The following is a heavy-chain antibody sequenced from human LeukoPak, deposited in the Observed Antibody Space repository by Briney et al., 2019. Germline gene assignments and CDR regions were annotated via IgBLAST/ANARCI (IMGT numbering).Heavy chain of an antibody. J-gene: IGHJ4*02. V-gene: IGHV3-23*01. CDR3: AKDRPTPLGY. CDR2: IIGSGGST. CDR1: GFTFSGYW. Sequence: PGGSLRLSCAASGFTFSGYWMAWVRQAPGKGLEWVSAIIGSGGSTYYADSVKGRFTISRDNSKNTLYLQMNSLRAEDTAVYYCAKDRPTPLGYWGQGTLVTVSS.